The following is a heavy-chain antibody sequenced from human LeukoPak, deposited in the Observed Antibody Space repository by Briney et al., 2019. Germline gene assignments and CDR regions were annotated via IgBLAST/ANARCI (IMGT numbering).Heavy chain of an antibody. CDR3: ASHLNYYGSGSYSVGY. V-gene: IGHV3-9*01. D-gene: IGHD3-10*01. CDR1: GFTFDDYA. CDR2: ISWNSGSI. Sequence: PGRSLRLSCAASGFTFDDYAMHWVRQAPGKGLEWVSGISWNSGSIGYADSVKGRFTISRDNAKNSLYLQMNSLRAEDTAVYYCASHLNYYGSGSYSVGYWGQGTLVTVSS. J-gene: IGHJ4*02.